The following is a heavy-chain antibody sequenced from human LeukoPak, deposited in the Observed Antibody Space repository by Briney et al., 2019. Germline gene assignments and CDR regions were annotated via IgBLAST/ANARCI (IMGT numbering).Heavy chain of an antibody. V-gene: IGHV5-51*01. Sequence: GESLQISCQGSGYSFTSYWIGWVRQMPGKGLEWMGIIYPGDSDTRYSPSFQGQVTISADKSISTAYLQWSSLKASDTAMYYCARVPQGYCSSTSCSEFDYWGQGTLVTVSS. D-gene: IGHD2-2*01. J-gene: IGHJ4*02. CDR2: IYPGDSDT. CDR3: ARVPQGYCSSTSCSEFDY. CDR1: GYSFTSYW.